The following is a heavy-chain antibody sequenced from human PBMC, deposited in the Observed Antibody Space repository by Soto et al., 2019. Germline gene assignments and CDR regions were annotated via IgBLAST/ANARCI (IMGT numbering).Heavy chain of an antibody. CDR3: ARDKGIAAADTFDY. CDR2: IKQDGREK. D-gene: IGHD6-13*01. Sequence: EVQLVESGGGLVQPGGSLRLSCAASGFTFTTYWMSWVRQAPGKGLEWVANIKQDGREKNYVDSVKGRFTISRDNAMNSLFLEMNSLKAEDMAVYYCARDKGIAAADTFDYWGQGTLVTVSS. CDR1: GFTFTTYW. V-gene: IGHV3-7*04. J-gene: IGHJ4*02.